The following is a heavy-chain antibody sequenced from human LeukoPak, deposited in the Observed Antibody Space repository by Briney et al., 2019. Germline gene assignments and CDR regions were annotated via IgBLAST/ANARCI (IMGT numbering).Heavy chain of an antibody. CDR3: ARIKGGTSAAISY. Sequence: GGSLKLSWQASGSTFSGYWMSWFRHPPGKGREWGANIEQDGSEKYYVDSVRGRFTIFKDNAKNSLFLQMNSLRVEDTAVYYCARIKGGTSAAISYWGQGTLVTVSS. CDR1: GSTFSGYW. CDR2: IEQDGSEK. J-gene: IGHJ4*02. D-gene: IGHD2-15*01. V-gene: IGHV3-7*01.